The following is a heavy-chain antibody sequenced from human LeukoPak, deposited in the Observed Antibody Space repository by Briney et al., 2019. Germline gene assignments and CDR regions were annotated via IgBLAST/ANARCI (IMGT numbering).Heavy chain of an antibody. V-gene: IGHV1-46*01. CDR2: INPSGGST. Sequence: ASVKVSCKASGYTFTSYYMHWVRHPPGQGLEWMGIINPSGGSTSYAQKFQGRVTMTRDTSTSTVYMGLSSLRSEDTAVYYCARARTMVTGHYYYGMDVWGQGTTVTVSS. CDR1: GYTFTSYY. D-gene: IGHD5-18*01. J-gene: IGHJ6*02. CDR3: ARARTMVTGHYYYGMDV.